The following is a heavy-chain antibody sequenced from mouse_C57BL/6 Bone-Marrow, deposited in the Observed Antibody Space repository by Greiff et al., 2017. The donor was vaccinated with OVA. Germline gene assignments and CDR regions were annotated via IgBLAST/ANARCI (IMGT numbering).Heavy chain of an antibody. CDR2: IHPNSGST. V-gene: IGHV1-64*01. CDR3: ARERGLRPFAY. D-gene: IGHD2-4*01. CDR1: GYTFTSYW. Sequence: QVQLQQPGAELVKPGASVKLSCKASGYTFTSYWMPWVKQRPGQGLEWIGMIHPNSGSTNYNEKFKSKVTLTVDKSSSTAYMHLSSLTSEDSAVYYCARERGLRPFAYWGQGTLVTVSA. J-gene: IGHJ3*01.